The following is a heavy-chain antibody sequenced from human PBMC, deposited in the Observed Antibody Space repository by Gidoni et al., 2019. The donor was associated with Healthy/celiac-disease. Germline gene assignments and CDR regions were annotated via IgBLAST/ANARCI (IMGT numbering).Heavy chain of an antibody. CDR1: GGSISSYY. CDR3: ARASPDRWFDP. D-gene: IGHD2-2*01. V-gene: IGHV4-59*01. J-gene: IGHJ5*02. CDR2: IYYSGST. Sequence: QVQLQESGPGLVKPSETLSLTCTVSGGSISSYYWSWIRQPPGKGLEWIGYIYYSGSTNYNPSLKSRVTISVDTSKNQFSLKLSSVTAADTAVYYCARASPDRWFDPWGQGTLVTVSS.